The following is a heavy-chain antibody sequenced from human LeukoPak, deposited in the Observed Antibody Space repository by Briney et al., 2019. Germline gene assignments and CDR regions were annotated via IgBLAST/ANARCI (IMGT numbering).Heavy chain of an antibody. V-gene: IGHV3-7*03. CDR3: AKDRGTAMDN. J-gene: IGHJ4*02. CDR1: GFNFYNFW. Sequence: PGGSLRLSCAASGFNFYNFWMTWVRQAPGKGLEWVANIKQDGSEKYYGDSVKGRFTISRDNSKNTLYLQMNSLRAEDTAVYYCAKDRGTAMDNWGQGTLVTVSS. CDR2: IKQDGSEK. D-gene: IGHD5-18*01.